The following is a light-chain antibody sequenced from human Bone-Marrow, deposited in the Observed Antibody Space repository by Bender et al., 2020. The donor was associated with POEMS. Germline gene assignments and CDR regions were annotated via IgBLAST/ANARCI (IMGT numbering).Light chain of an antibody. V-gene: IGLV2-14*03. J-gene: IGLJ3*02. CDR2: DVS. CDR3: VAWDASLNGWV. CDR1: SSDVGAYAY. Sequence: QSALTQPASVSGSPGQSITISCSGSSSDVGAYAYVSWYQHHPGKAPKLIIFDVSIRPSGVPDRFSGSKSGTSASLAITGLQSDDEAIYFCVAWDASLNGWVFGGGTKLTVL.